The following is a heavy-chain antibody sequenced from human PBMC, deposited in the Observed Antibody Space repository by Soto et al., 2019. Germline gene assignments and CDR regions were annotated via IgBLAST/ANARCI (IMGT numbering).Heavy chain of an antibody. Sequence: GGSLRLSCTASGFTFGDYAMSWFRQAPGKGLEWVGFIRSKAYGGTTEYAASVKGRFTISRDDSKSIAYLQMNSLKTEDTAVYYCTRDEYSGSFAYYYYYGMDVWGQGTTVTVSS. V-gene: IGHV3-49*03. CDR1: GFTFGDYA. J-gene: IGHJ6*02. D-gene: IGHD1-26*01. CDR3: TRDEYSGSFAYYYYYGMDV. CDR2: IRSKAYGGTT.